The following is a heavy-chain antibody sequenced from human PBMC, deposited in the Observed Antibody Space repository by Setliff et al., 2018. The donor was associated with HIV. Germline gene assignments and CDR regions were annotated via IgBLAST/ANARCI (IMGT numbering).Heavy chain of an antibody. J-gene: IGHJ3*02. V-gene: IGHV4-38-2*01. CDR2: MHFSGTG. CDR3: ARRASGRAFDI. Sequence: KPSETLSLTCAVSGYSISSGYYWGWIRQPPGRGLEWIGYMHFSGTGNWNPSLKSRVIISVDTSKNQFSLRLSSVTAADTAVYYCARRASGRAFDIWGQGTMVTVSS. CDR1: GYSISSGYY.